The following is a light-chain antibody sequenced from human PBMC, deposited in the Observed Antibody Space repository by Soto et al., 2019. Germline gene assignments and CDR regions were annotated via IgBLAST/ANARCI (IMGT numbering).Light chain of an antibody. V-gene: IGKV3-20*01. Sequence: IVLTQFPGTLSVSPGQGVTLSCRACPRIGGDSLAWYRQEAGRPPRLLIYGASNRAAGLPDRFSGGGSGTDFSLTISRVEPQDSAVYYCQQYGTSPPTFGQGTRLEIK. J-gene: IGKJ2*01. CDR3: QQYGTSPPT. CDR2: GAS. CDR1: PRIGGDS.